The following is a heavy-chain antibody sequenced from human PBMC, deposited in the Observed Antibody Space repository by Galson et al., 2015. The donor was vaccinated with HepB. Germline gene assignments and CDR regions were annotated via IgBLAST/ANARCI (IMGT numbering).Heavy chain of an antibody. J-gene: IGHJ3*02. D-gene: IGHD6-19*01. V-gene: IGHV7-4-1*02. CDR2: INTNTGNP. CDR3: AREPTLYSSGWHDAFDI. CDR1: GYTFTSYA. Sequence: SVKVSCKASGYTFTSYAMNWVRRAPGQGLEWMGWINTNTGNPTYAQGFTGRFVFSLDTSVSTAYLQISSLKAEDTAVYYCAREPTLYSSGWHDAFDIWGQGTMVTVSS.